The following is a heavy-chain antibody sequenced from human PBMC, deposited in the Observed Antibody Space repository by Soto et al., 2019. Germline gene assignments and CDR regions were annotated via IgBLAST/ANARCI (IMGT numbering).Heavy chain of an antibody. D-gene: IGHD3-22*01. V-gene: IGHV3-21*04. Sequence: EVQLVESGGDLVKPGGSLRLSCAASGFTFTGYTMNWVRQATGKGLEWVSSISSSSSYISYADSMKGRFTISRDNAKNSLYLQMNSLRVEDTAVYYCARDGPGSMTSFDYWDQGTLVTVSS. CDR2: ISSSSSYI. J-gene: IGHJ4*02. CDR3: ARDGPGSMTSFDY. CDR1: GFTFTGYT.